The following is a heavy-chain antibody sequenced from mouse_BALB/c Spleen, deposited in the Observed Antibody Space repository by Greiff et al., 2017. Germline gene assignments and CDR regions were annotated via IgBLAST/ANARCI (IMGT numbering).Heavy chain of an antibody. CDR2: INPYNDGT. CDR1: GYTFTSYV. CDR3: ASPSGLYYGSYYFDY. J-gene: IGHJ2*01. D-gene: IGHD1-2*01. V-gene: IGHV1-14*01. Sequence: VQLKQSGPELVKPGASVKMSCKASGYTFTSYVMHWVKQKPGQGLEWIGYINPYNDGTKYNEKFKGKATLTSDKSSSTAYMELSSLTSEDSAVYYCASPSGLYYGSYYFDYWGQGTTLTVSS.